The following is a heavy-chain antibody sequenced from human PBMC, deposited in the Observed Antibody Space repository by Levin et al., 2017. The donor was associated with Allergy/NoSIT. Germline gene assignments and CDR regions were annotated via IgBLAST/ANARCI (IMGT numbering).Heavy chain of an antibody. V-gene: IGHV3-30-3*01. CDR2: ISDDGSSE. D-gene: IGHD1-1*01. J-gene: IGHJ4*02. CDR1: GFTFSNYA. Sequence: GESLKISCAASGFTFSNYAMHWVRQAPGKGLEWVGFISDDGSSEFYIDSVKGRFTISRDNSKNRLYLQMDSLRAEDTALYYCVREIAEEGTWGQGTLVIVSS. CDR3: VREIAEEGT.